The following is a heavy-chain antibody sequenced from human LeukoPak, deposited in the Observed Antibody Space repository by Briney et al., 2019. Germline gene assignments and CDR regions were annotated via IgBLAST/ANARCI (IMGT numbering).Heavy chain of an antibody. CDR3: ARVLGYGMDRYFDY. Sequence: ASVKVSCKASGGTFSSYAISWVRQAPGQGLEWMGIINPSGGSTSYAQKFQGRVTMTRDTSTSTVYMELSSLRSEDTAVYYCARVLGYGMDRYFDYWGQGTLVTVSS. V-gene: IGHV1-46*01. J-gene: IGHJ4*02. D-gene: IGHD2-2*03. CDR2: INPSGGST. CDR1: GGTFSSYA.